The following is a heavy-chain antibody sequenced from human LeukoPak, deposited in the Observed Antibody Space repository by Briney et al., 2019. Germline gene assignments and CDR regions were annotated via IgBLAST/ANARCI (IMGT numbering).Heavy chain of an antibody. Sequence: GRSLRLSCAASGFTFSSYGVHWVRQAPGKGLEWVAVISYDGSNKYYADSVKGRFTISRDNSKDTLYLQMNSLRAEDTAVYYCAKDSSAGYYYYGMDVWGQGTTVTVSS. CDR2: ISYDGSNK. CDR3: AKDSSAGYYYYGMDV. V-gene: IGHV3-30*18. J-gene: IGHJ6*02. CDR1: GFTFSSYG.